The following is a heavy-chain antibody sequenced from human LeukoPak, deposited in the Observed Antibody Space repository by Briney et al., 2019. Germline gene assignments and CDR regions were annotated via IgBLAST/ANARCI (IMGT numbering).Heavy chain of an antibody. Sequence: GSSLRLSCAASGFTFSRNVMLWVRQAPGKGLEWVALISYGGNNKFYADSVKGRFTISRDNSRNTLYLQMNSLSGEDAAVYSCARGGIPTGPYYYFYYIDVWGKGTAVTVSS. CDR2: ISYGGNNK. CDR3: ARGGIPTGPYYYFYYIDV. D-gene: IGHD3-10*01. V-gene: IGHV3-30*01. J-gene: IGHJ6*03. CDR1: GFTFSRNV.